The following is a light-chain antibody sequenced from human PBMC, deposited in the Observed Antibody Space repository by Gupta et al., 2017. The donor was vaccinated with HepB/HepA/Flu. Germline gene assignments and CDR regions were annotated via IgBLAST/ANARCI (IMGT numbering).Light chain of an antibody. V-gene: IGKV3-20*01. CDR1: QSVYNNY. J-gene: IGKJ2*01. CDR3: QQHGSSPYT. Sequence: EIVLTQSPGSLSLSPGEGATLSCRATQSVYNNYLTWYQQKPGQAPRLLIYGASTRATGIPDRFSGNGSGTDFTLTISRLEPEDFAVYYCQQHGSSPYTFGQGTKMEIK. CDR2: GAS.